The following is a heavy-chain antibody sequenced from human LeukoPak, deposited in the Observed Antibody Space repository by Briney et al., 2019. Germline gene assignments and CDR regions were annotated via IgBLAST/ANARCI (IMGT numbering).Heavy chain of an antibody. D-gene: IGHD3-16*01. J-gene: IGHJ4*02. CDR3: AKFEFGF. CDR2: ISTSSSYI. CDR1: GFIFSSYS. Sequence: TTGGSLRLSCAASGFIFSSYSMNWVRQAPGKGLEWVSFISTSSSYIYYADSVKGRFTISRDNAKNSLYLQMNSLRAEDTAVYYCAKFEFGFWGQGTLVTVSS. V-gene: IGHV3-21*01.